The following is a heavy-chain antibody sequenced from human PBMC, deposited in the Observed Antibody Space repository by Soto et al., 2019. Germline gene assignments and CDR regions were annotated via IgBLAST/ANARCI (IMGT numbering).Heavy chain of an antibody. Sequence: PVGSLRLSCAASGFTFSNYAMSWVRQAPGKGLEWVSGISASGGRTYYADSVKGRFTISRDMSKNTLSLQMNSLRVEDTAVYFCAKDHNGDYVGGFDFWGQGTMVTV. CDR1: GFTFSNYA. D-gene: IGHD4-17*01. V-gene: IGHV3-23*01. CDR3: AKDHNGDYVGGFDF. CDR2: ISASGGRT. J-gene: IGHJ3*01.